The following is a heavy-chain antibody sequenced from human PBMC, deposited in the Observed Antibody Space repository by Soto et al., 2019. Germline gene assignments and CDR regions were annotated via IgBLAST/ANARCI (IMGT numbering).Heavy chain of an antibody. CDR1: GGSVSTRTYY. J-gene: IGHJ5*02. V-gene: IGHV4-61*01. CDR3: ARGYEDYELLHPTQRRGWFDP. CDR2: IYDSGST. Sequence: QVQLQESGPGLVKPSETLSLTCTVSGGSVSTRTYYWSWIRQPPGKGLESIGYIYDSGSTNYNPSLKSRVTMSVDKSRNQFSLKLSSVTAADTAVYYCARGYEDYELLHPTQRRGWFDPWGQGTLVTVSS. D-gene: IGHD1-26*01.